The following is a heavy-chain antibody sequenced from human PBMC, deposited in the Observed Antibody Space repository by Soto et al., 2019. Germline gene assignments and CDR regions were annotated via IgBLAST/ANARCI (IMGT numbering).Heavy chain of an antibody. CDR2: ISGHNGNT. J-gene: IGHJ4*02. CDR3: ARHRFNYYDDAVYYYFDY. V-gene: IGHV1-18*04. D-gene: IGHD3-22*01. CDR1: GYSFTSYG. Sequence: ASVKVSCKASGYSFTSYGISWVRQAPGQGPEWMGWISGHNGNTNHPQSLQGRVTMTTDTSRNTAYMELRSLRSDDTAVYYCARHRFNYYDDAVYYYFDYWGQGTLVTVSS.